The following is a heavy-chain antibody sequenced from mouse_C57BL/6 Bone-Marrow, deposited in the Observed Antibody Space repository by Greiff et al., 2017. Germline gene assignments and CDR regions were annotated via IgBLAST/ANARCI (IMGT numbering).Heavy chain of an antibody. CDR1: GYIFTEYT. J-gene: IGHJ2*01. Sequence: QVHVKQSGAELVKPGSSVKLSCKASGYIFTEYTIHWVKQRSGQCLEWIGWFYPGSVSIKYNERFKDKATLTADKSSNTVYMELSRLTSEDSAVYFCARHEMYYDYEGYFDYWGQGTTLTVSS. CDR2: FYPGSVSI. D-gene: IGHD2-4*01. V-gene: IGHV1-62-2*01. CDR3: ARHEMYYDYEGYFDY.